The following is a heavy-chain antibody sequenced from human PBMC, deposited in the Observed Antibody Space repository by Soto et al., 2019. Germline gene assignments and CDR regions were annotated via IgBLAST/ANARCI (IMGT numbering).Heavy chain of an antibody. Sequence: PSETLSLTCTFSVGSISSYYWIWVRQPPGKGLECIGYIYYRGSTNYNPSLKSRVTISVDTSKNQFSLKLSSVTAADTAVYYCAREARNYYDSSGYLSPHDAFDIWGQGTMVTVSS. CDR2: IYYRGST. V-gene: IGHV4-59*01. CDR3: AREARNYYDSSGYLSPHDAFDI. J-gene: IGHJ3*02. CDR1: VGSISSYY. D-gene: IGHD3-22*01.